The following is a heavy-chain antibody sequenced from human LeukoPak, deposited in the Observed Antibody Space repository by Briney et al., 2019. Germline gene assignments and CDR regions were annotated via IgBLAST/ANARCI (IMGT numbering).Heavy chain of an antibody. CDR1: GGTFSSYA. V-gene: IGHV1-69*13. CDR3: ARGNYGHHDAFDI. Sequence: ASVKVSCKASGGTFSSYAISWVRQAPGQGREWMGGIIPIFGTANYAQKFQGRVTITADESTSTAYMELSTLRSEDTAVYYCARGNYGHHDAFDIWGQGTMVTVSS. J-gene: IGHJ3*02. CDR2: IIPIFGTA. D-gene: IGHD1-7*01.